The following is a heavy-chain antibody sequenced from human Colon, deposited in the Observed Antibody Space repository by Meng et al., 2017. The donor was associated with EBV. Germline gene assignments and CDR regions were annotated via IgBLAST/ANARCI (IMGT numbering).Heavy chain of an antibody. Sequence: QVQVQQWGAVPLKPSVTLSRICARYGGSFLDYYWTWIRHPPGKGLEWIGEIDHRGNTKYNPSLKSRVTISLDTSKKQFSLKVSSVTAADSAVYYCARRGPSGNFSPWSQGALVTVSS. D-gene: IGHD3-10*01. CDR2: IDHRGNT. V-gene: IGHV4-34*01. J-gene: IGHJ5*02. CDR3: ARRGPSGNFSP. CDR1: GGSFLDYY.